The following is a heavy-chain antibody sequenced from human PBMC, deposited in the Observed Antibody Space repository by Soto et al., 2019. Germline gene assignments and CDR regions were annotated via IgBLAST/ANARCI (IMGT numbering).Heavy chain of an antibody. J-gene: IGHJ4*02. V-gene: IGHV4-4*02. Sequence: QVQLQESGPGLVKPSETLSLTCAVSGGPIDTPNWWSWYRQPPGKGLEWIAEMYPSGSSNRNPSLNSRVTISLDTSSNHFSQKLTSLTAADTAIYYCAREGFDHRTDSWGQGIPVTVSS. CDR3: AREGFDHRTDS. CDR1: GGPIDTPNW. CDR2: MYPSGSS.